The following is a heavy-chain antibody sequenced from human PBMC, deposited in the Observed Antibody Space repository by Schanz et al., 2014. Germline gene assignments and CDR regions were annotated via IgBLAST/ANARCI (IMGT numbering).Heavy chain of an antibody. D-gene: IGHD5-12*01. CDR1: GYTFTNFF. V-gene: IGHV1-2*04. J-gene: IGHJ4*02. CDR2: INPIGGST. Sequence: QVQLVQSGAEVHKPGASLKISCKASGYTFTNFFLHWVRQAPGQGLEWMGIINPIGGSTTYAQKFQGWVTMTRDTSISTAYMELSRLKSDDTAVYYCARAFGGYDPAGALDYWGQGTLVTVSS. CDR3: ARAFGGYDPAGALDY.